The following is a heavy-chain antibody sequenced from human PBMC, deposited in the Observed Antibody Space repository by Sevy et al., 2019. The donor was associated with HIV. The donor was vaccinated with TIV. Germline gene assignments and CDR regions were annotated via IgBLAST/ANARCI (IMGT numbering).Heavy chain of an antibody. Sequence: ASVKVSCKASGFTFTSSAVQWVRQARGQRLEWIGWIVVGSGNTNYAQKFQERVTITRDMSTSTAYMELSSLRSEDTAAYYCAAARTWSGYYRGGYYYYGMDVWGQGTTVTVSS. J-gene: IGHJ6*02. V-gene: IGHV1-58*01. CDR2: IVVGSGNT. D-gene: IGHD3-3*01. CDR3: AAARTWSGYYRGGYYYYGMDV. CDR1: GFTFTSSA.